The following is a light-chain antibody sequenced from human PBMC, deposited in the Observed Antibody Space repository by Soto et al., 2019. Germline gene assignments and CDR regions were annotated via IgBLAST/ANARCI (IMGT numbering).Light chain of an antibody. CDR1: PSVSSHY. CDR2: GAS. Sequence: IGLTQSPSTLSFSPGERATLSCRGRPSVSSHYLAWYQQKPGQAPRLLIYGASSRATGIPDRFSGSGSGTDFTLTISRLEPEDFAVYYCQQYGSSPRTFGQGTKLEIK. V-gene: IGKV3-20*01. J-gene: IGKJ2*01. CDR3: QQYGSSPRT.